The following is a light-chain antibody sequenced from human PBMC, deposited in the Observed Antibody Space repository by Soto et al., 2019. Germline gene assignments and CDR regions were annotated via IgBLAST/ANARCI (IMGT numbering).Light chain of an antibody. CDR3: QSYDSSLSGWV. CDR2: GNS. J-gene: IGLJ3*02. V-gene: IGLV1-40*01. CDR1: SSNIGAGYD. Sequence: QAVLTQPPSVSGAPGQRVTISCTGSSSNIGAGYDVHWYQQLPGTAPKLLIYGNSNRPSGVPDPFSGSKSGTSASLAITGLQAEDEADYYCQSYDSSLSGWVFDGGTKVTVL.